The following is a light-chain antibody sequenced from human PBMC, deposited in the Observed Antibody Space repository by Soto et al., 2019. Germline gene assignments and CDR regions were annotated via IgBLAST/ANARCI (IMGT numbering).Light chain of an antibody. J-gene: IGKJ1*01. CDR3: QQSGTTPS. CDR1: QSISSW. Sequence: DTQLTLFTSTLSASVVVKGTIACRASQSISSWLAWYQQKPGKAPKRLIYAAPSLQSGVPSRFSGSGSGTEFTLTISSLQPEDFATYYCQQSGTTPSFGQGTRV. V-gene: IGKV1-5*01. CDR2: AAP.